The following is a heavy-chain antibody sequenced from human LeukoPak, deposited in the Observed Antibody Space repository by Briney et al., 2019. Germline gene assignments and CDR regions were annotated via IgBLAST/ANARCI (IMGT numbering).Heavy chain of an antibody. CDR2: IYYSGST. Sequence: PSETLSLTCTVSGGSISSYYWSWIRQPPGKGLEWIGYIYYSGSTNYNPSLKSRVTISVDTSKNQFSLKLSSVTAADTAVYYCARMIEAGYDWFDPWGQGTLVTVSS. V-gene: IGHV4-59*01. CDR1: GGSISSYY. J-gene: IGHJ5*02. D-gene: IGHD3-9*01. CDR3: ARMIEAGYDWFDP.